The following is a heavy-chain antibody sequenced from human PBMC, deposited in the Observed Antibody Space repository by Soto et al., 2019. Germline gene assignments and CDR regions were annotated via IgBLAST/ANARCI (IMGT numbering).Heavy chain of an antibody. Sequence: EVQLLESGGGFIHPGGSLRLSCAASGFSFSSFAMNWVRQAPGKGLEWVSIISGSADSTFYADSVKGRFTISRDNSKSTLYLQINSLRAEDTAVYCCAKTRGAMIYAISVYGMDVWGQGTTVTVSS. J-gene: IGHJ6*02. V-gene: IGHV3-23*01. CDR2: ISGSADST. CDR1: GFSFSSFA. D-gene: IGHD2-8*01. CDR3: AKTRGAMIYAISVYGMDV.